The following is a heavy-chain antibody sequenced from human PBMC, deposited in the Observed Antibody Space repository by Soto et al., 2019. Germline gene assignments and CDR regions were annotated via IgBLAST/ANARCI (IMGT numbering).Heavy chain of an antibody. CDR3: ARLDEVVTAARGFGY. Sequence: QVQLQESGPGLVKPSQTLSLTCTVSGGSINSGGYYWSWIRQHPGKGLEWIGYIYYSGNTFYNPSLKGRLTMSIDTSKNQFSLKLSSVTAADTAVYYCARLDEVVTAARGFGYWGQGTLVTVSS. J-gene: IGHJ4*02. CDR1: GGSINSGGYY. CDR2: IYYSGNT. D-gene: IGHD2-21*02. V-gene: IGHV4-31*03.